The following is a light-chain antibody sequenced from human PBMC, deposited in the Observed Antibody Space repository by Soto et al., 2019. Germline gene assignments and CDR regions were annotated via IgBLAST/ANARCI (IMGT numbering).Light chain of an antibody. CDR1: SSDVGGYNY. CDR3: TSYVSSSTLVV. Sequence: QSVLTQPASVSASPGQSITISCTGTSSDVGGYNYVSWYQHHPGKAPKLMIYDVSNRPSGVSNRFSGSKSGNTASLTISGLQAEDEADYYCTSYVSSSTLVVFGGGTKLTVL. CDR2: DVS. J-gene: IGLJ2*01. V-gene: IGLV2-14*03.